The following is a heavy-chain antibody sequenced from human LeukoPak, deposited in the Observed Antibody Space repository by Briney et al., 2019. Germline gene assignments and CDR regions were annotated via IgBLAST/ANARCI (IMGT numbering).Heavy chain of an antibody. J-gene: IGHJ4*02. D-gene: IGHD1-26*01. Sequence: SETLSLTCTVSGGSISNYYWSWIRQPPGKGLEWIGYIYYSGTTNYSPSLKSRVTISVDTSKNQFSLKLSSVTAADTAVYYCVRDRELTYWGQGTLVTVSS. CDR3: VRDRELTY. V-gene: IGHV4-59*01. CDR2: IYYSGTT. CDR1: GGSISNYY.